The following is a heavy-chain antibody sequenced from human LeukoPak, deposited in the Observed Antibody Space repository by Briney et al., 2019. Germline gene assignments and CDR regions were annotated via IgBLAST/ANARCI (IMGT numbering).Heavy chain of an antibody. CDR1: GGSISNYY. CDR3: ARQGSAYYFDF. CDR2: IYYSGTT. Sequence: SETLSLTCTVSGGSISNYYWNWIRQPPGKGLEWIGYIYYSGTTNYNPSLKSRVSMSVDTSKNQFSLKLSSVTAADTAVYYCARQGSAYYFDFWGQGLLVTVSS. D-gene: IGHD2-15*01. V-gene: IGHV4-59*01. J-gene: IGHJ4*02.